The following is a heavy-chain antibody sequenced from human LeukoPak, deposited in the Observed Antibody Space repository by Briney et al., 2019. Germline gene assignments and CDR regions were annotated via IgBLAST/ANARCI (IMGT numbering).Heavy chain of an antibody. V-gene: IGHV4-34*01. Sequence: PSETLSLTCAVYGGSFSGYYWSWIRQPPGKGLEWIGEINHSGSTNYNPSLKSRVTISVDTSKDQFSLKLSSVTAADTAVYYCARKVYSHFDYWGQGTLVTVSS. CDR1: GGSFSGYY. CDR2: INHSGST. CDR3: ARKVYSHFDY. J-gene: IGHJ4*02. D-gene: IGHD4-11*01.